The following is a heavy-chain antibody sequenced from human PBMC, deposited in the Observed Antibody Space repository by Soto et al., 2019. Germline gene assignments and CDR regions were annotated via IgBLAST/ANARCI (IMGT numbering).Heavy chain of an antibody. J-gene: IGHJ4*02. Sequence: QVQLVQSGAEVKKPGASVKVSCKASGYTFTSYDINWVRQATGQGLEWMGWMNPNSGNTGYAQKFQGRVAMTRNTSTSTAYMELSSLSSEDTAVYYSARGMYYDFWTGYDFDYWGKGTLVTVSS. CDR2: MNPNSGNT. D-gene: IGHD3-3*01. V-gene: IGHV1-8*01. CDR1: GYTFTSYD. CDR3: ARGMYYDFWTGYDFDY.